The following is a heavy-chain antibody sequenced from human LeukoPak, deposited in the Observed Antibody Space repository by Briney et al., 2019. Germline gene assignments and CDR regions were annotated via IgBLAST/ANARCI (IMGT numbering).Heavy chain of an antibody. J-gene: IGHJ5*02. CDR1: GDSVSSNSAA. CDR2: TYYRSKWYN. V-gene: IGHV6-1*01. Sequence: SQTLSLTCAISGDSVSSNSAAWNWIRQSPSRSLEWLGRTYYRSKWYNDYAVSVKSRITINPDTSKNQFSLQLNSVTPEDTAVYYCARDLKGYSSFTSWFDPWGQGTLVTVSS. D-gene: IGHD6-13*01. CDR3: ARDLKGYSSFTSWFDP.